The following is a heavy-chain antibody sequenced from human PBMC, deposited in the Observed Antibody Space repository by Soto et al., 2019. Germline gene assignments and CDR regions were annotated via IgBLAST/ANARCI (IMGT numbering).Heavy chain of an antibody. J-gene: IGHJ6*02. Sequence: GGSLRLSCEVSGVNFRGYAMSWVRQAPGKGLEWVSGIRIGPGITYYADSVKGRFTISSDISRKTVYLQMDNLRGEDTALYFCARSRSAMADGMNVWGQGTTVTVSS. D-gene: IGHD5-18*01. CDR2: IRIGPGIT. V-gene: IGHV3-23*01. CDR1: GVNFRGYA. CDR3: ARSRSAMADGMNV.